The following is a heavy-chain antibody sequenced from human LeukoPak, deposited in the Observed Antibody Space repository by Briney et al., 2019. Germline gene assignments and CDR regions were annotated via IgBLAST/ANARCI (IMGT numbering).Heavy chain of an antibody. D-gene: IGHD3-3*01. CDR2: IYYSGST. V-gene: IGHV4-39*01. CDR1: GGSISSSSYY. CDR3: ARLGPYYDFWSGYLPVDY. Sequence: RSSETLSLTCTVSGGSISSSSYYWGWIRQPPGKGLEWIGNIYYSGSTYYNPSLKSRITISVDTPKNQFSLKLNSMTAADTAVYYCARLGPYYDFWSGYLPVDYWGQGTLVTVSS. J-gene: IGHJ4*02.